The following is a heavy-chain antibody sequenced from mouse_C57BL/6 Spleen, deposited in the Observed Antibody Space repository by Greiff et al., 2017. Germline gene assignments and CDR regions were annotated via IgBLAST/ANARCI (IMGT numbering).Heavy chain of an antibody. Sequence: VQLQQSGPELVKPGASVKISCKASGYTFTDYYMNRVKQSHGKSLEWIGDINPNNGGTSYNQKFKGKATLTVDKSSSTAYMELRSLTSEDSAVYYCARCYYGSSFYYYAMDYWGQGTSVTVSS. D-gene: IGHD1-1*01. V-gene: IGHV1-26*01. CDR3: ARCYYGSSFYYYAMDY. CDR2: INPNNGGT. CDR1: GYTFTDYY. J-gene: IGHJ4*01.